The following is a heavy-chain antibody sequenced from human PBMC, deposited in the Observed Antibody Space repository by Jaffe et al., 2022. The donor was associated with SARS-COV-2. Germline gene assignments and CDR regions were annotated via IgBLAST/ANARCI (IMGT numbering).Heavy chain of an antibody. D-gene: IGHD2-2*03. Sequence: QVQLVESGGGVVQPGRSLRLSCAASGFTFSSYGMHWVRQAPGKGLEWVAVISYDGSNKYYADSVKGRFTISRDNSKNTLYLQMNSLRAEDTAVYYCAKATGYCSSTSCRPYYYYYGMDVWGQGTTVTVSS. J-gene: IGHJ6*02. V-gene: IGHV3-30*18. CDR2: ISYDGSNK. CDR1: GFTFSSYG. CDR3: AKATGYCSSTSCRPYYYYYGMDV.